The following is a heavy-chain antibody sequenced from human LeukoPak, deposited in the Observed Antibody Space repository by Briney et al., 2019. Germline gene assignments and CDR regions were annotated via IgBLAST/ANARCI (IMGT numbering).Heavy chain of an antibody. CDR1: GFTVSSNY. CDR2: IYNGGST. Sequence: GGSLRLSCVASGFTVSSNYISWVRQAPGKGLEWVSGIYNGGSTCYADSVKGRFTISRDNSKNTLYLQMNNLRADDMAVYYCARVSTNDRRNAFDIWGQGTMVTVSS. J-gene: IGHJ3*02. CDR3: ARVSTNDRRNAFDI. V-gene: IGHV3-66*01. D-gene: IGHD2-8*01.